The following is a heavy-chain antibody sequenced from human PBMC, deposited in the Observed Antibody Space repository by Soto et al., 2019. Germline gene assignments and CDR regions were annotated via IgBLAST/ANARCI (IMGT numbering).Heavy chain of an antibody. Sequence: QVQLVQSGAEVKKPGSSVKVSCKASGGTFSSYAISWVRQAPGQGLDWMGGIIPIFGTATYAQKFQGRVTITADESTSTAYMELSSLRSEDTAVYYCARERGIAAAPGPLDYWGQGTLVTVSS. CDR2: IIPIFGTA. CDR1: GGTFSSYA. CDR3: ARERGIAAAPGPLDY. V-gene: IGHV1-69*01. D-gene: IGHD6-13*01. J-gene: IGHJ4*02.